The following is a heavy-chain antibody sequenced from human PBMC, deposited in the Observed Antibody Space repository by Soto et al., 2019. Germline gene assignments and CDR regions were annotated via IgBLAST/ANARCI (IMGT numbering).Heavy chain of an antibody. CDR3: TRGAYYYMDV. Sequence: LSLTCTVSGDSISSDYWSWIRQPPGKGLEWIGYIYYRWSTNYSPSLKSRVTISLDTSKNQFSLKLSSVTAADTAVYYCTRGAYYYMDVWGKGTTVTVSS. CDR2: IYYRWST. V-gene: IGHV4-59*01. J-gene: IGHJ6*03. CDR1: GDSISSDY.